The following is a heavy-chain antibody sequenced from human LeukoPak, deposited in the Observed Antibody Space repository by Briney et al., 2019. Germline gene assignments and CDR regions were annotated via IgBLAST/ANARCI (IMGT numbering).Heavy chain of an antibody. CDR3: ARTIAARSVYFDY. CDR2: IYHSGST. V-gene: IGHV4-38-2*02. CDR1: GYSISSGNY. D-gene: IGHD6-6*01. J-gene: IGHJ4*02. Sequence: PSETLSLTCTVSGYSISSGNYWDWIRQPPGKGLEWIGSIYHSGSTYYNPSLKSRVTISVDTSKNQFSLKLSSVTAADTAVYYCARTIAARSVYFDYWGQGTLVTVSS.